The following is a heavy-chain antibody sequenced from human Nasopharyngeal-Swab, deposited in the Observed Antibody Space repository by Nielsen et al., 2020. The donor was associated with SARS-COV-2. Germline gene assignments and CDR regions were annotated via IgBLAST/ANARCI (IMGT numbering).Heavy chain of an antibody. CDR3: ASPGPHSSGYTTPPNAFDI. Sequence: ASVKVSCKASGYTFTGYYMHWVRQAPGQGLEWMGWINPNSGGTNYAQKFQGWVPMTRDTSISTAYMELSRLRSDDTAVYYCASPGPHSSGYTTPPNAFDIWGQGTMVTVSS. J-gene: IGHJ3*02. V-gene: IGHV1-2*04. CDR1: GYTFTGYY. CDR2: INPNSGGT. D-gene: IGHD3-22*01.